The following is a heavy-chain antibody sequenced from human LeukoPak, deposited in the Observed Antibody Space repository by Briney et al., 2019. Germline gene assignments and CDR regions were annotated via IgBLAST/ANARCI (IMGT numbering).Heavy chain of an antibody. V-gene: IGHV3-30*04. CDR2: ISYDGSNK. CDR3: ARDMDYYGSGSPRPFDY. CDR1: GFTFSSYA. Sequence: GGSLRLSCAASGFTFSSYAMHWVRQAPGKGLEWVAVISYDGSNKYYADSVKGRFTISRDNSKKTLYLQMNSLRAEDTAVYYCARDMDYYGSGSPRPFDYWGQGTLVTVSS. J-gene: IGHJ4*02. D-gene: IGHD3-10*01.